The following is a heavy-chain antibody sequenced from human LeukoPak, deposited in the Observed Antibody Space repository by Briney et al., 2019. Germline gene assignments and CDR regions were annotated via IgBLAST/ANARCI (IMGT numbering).Heavy chain of an antibody. CDR3: ARGMRLVRGLMFDY. J-gene: IGHJ4*02. Sequence: GGSLRLSCAASGFTFSSFEMSWVRQAPGTGLEWISYISSRGSTMYYADSVKGHFTTSRDNVKNSLYLQMNSLRAEDTAVYYCARGMRLVRGLMFDYWGQGTLVTVSS. CDR2: ISSRGSTM. V-gene: IGHV3-48*03. D-gene: IGHD3-10*01. CDR1: GFTFSSFE.